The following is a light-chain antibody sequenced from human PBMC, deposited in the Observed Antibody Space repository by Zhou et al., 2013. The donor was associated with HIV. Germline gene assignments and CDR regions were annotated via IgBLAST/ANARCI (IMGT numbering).Light chain of an antibody. J-gene: IGKJ1*01. CDR1: QTIDSW. CDR2: TAS. CDR3: QQYNHLWT. Sequence: DIQMTQSPSSLSASVGERVTITCRASQTIDSWLAWYQQKPGEAPRLLIYTASDLETGVPSRFSGSGSGTDFTLTISSLQPDDFAVYYCQQYNHLWTFGQGTKVEIK. V-gene: IGKV1-5*03.